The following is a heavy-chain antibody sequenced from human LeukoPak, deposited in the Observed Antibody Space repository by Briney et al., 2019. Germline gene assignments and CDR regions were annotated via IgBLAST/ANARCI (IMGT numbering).Heavy chain of an antibody. J-gene: IGHJ4*02. CDR1: GFTLSDYG. D-gene: IGHD6-13*01. Sequence: GGSLRLSCAASGFTLSDYGMHWVRQAPGKGLEWVALISYDGSNKYFADSVKGRFTISRDNSKNTLYLQMHSLRAEDTAVYYCAKDNMAAAGRYFSDCSRGTLVTVSS. V-gene: IGHV3-30*18. CDR2: ISYDGSNK. CDR3: AKDNMAAAGRYFSD.